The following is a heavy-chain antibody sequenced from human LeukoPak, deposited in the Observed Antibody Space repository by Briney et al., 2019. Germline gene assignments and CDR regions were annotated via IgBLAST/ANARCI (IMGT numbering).Heavy chain of an antibody. CDR3: ATASRGAVAGTYYYYGMDV. J-gene: IGHJ6*02. CDR1: GYTFTSYY. Sequence: AASVKVSCKASGYTFTSYYIHWVRQAPGQGLAWMGIINPSGGSTSYAQKFQGRVTMTRDTSTSTVYMELSSLRSEDTAVYYCATASRGAVAGTYYYYGMDVWGQGTTVTVSS. CDR2: INPSGGST. V-gene: IGHV1-46*01. D-gene: IGHD6-19*01.